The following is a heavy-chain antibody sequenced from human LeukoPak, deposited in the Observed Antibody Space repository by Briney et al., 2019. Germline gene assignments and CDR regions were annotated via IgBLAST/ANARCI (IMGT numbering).Heavy chain of an antibody. CDR3: ARSSSSLQGAFDI. V-gene: IGHV1-8*02. Sequence: ASVKVSCKASGGSFSNYAFSWVRQAPGQGLEWMGWMNPNSGNTGYAQKFQGRVTMTRNTSISTAYMELSSLRSEDTAVYYCARSSSSLQGAFDIWGQGTMVTVSS. D-gene: IGHD6-13*01. J-gene: IGHJ3*02. CDR2: MNPNSGNT. CDR1: GGSFSNYA.